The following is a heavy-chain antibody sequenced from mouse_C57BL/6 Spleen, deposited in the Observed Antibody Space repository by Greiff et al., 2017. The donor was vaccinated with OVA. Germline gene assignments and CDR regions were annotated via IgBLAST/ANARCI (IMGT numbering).Heavy chain of an antibody. CDR3: ARGNSPITTVVATDD. CDR1: GYTFTSYW. CDR2: IYPGSGST. D-gene: IGHD1-1*01. Sequence: QVHVKQPGAELVKPGASVKMSCKASGYTFTSYWITWVKQRPGQGLEWIGDIYPGSGSTNYNEKFKSKATLTVDTSSSTAYMQLSSLTSEDSAVYYCARGNSPITTVVATDDWGQGTTLTVSS. V-gene: IGHV1-55*01. J-gene: IGHJ2*01.